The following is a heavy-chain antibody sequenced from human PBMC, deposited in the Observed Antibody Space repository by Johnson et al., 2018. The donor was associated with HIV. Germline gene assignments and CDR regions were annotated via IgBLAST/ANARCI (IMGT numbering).Heavy chain of an antibody. D-gene: IGHD5-24*01. CDR2: ISSSGSTI. V-gene: IGHV3-11*04. J-gene: IGHJ3*02. CDR1: GFTFSDYY. Sequence: QVQLVESGGRLVKPGGSLRLSCSASGFTFSDYYMSWIRQAPGKGLEWVSYISSSGSTIYYADCVKGRFTISRDNAKNSLSLQMNSLRAEDTAVYYCARGGLEMATITDAFDIWGQGTMVTVSS. CDR3: ARGGLEMATITDAFDI.